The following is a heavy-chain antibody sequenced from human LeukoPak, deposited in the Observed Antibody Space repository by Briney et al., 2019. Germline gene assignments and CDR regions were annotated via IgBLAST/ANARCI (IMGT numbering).Heavy chain of an antibody. J-gene: IGHJ4*02. Sequence: ASVKVSCKASGGTFSSYAISRVRQAPGQGLEWMGWLDPNSGGTNYAQKFQGRVSMTRDTSISTDYMELSRLRSDDTAVYYCARTAGYSYLAFWGQGTLVTVSS. CDR3: ARTAGYSYLAF. CDR2: LDPNSGGT. CDR1: GGTFSSYA. V-gene: IGHV1-2*02. D-gene: IGHD5-18*01.